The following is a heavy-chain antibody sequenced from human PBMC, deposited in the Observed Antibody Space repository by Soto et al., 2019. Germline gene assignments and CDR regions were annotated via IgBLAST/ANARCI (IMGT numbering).Heavy chain of an antibody. Sequence: WGLRLSCAASVFTFNTYVMNWVRQAPGKGLEWVSTISYSADKTHYADSVKGRFTISRDNSRDTLFLQMNSLRADDAAVYYCARRARTATTNWGAFDVWGQGTMVTVSS. CDR3: ARRARTATTNWGAFDV. CDR1: VFTFNTYV. V-gene: IGHV3-23*01. CDR2: ISYSADKT. D-gene: IGHD1-7*01. J-gene: IGHJ3*01.